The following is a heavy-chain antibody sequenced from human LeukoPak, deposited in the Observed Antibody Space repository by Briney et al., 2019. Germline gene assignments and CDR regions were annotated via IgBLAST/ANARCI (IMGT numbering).Heavy chain of an antibody. V-gene: IGHV3-74*03. J-gene: IGHJ4*02. Sequence: GGSLTLSCTASVFTFSGHWILWLRQAPGMGLVWGSRINERGTDSMCAESVKGRFPISRENAKITVYAHMKPVRAEHAAVLQCVRDETLWTLDWWGQGTLVSVSS. CDR2: INERGTDS. D-gene: IGHD1-1*01. CDR1: VFTFSGHW. CDR3: VRDETLWTLDW.